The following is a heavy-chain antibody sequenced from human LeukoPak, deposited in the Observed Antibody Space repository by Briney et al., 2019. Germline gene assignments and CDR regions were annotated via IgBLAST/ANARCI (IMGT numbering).Heavy chain of an antibody. J-gene: IGHJ4*02. Sequence: PGGSLRLSCAASGLTFSNVWLSWVRQAPGKGLEWVARVKGKTDGGAIHYAAPVQGRFTLSRDDSQHTLDLQMNSLTTDDTAVYYCSTGHGSYWGQGTLVTVSS. D-gene: IGHD3-10*01. V-gene: IGHV3-15*01. CDR3: STGHGSY. CDR2: VKGKTDGGAI. CDR1: GLTFSNVW.